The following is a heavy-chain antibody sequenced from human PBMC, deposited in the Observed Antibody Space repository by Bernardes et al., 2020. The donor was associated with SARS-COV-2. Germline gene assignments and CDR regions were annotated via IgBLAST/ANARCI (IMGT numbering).Heavy chain of an antibody. J-gene: IGHJ4*02. Sequence: GGSLRLSCAAAGFTFSSYWMHWVRQAAGKGPVWVSRINSDGSSTKYADSVKGRFTFSRDNAKNTLYLQMDSMRAEDTAVYYCARDPSNYKIDYWGQRTLVT. CDR2: INSDGSST. CDR3: ARDPSNYKIDY. D-gene: IGHD4-4*01. CDR1: GFTFSSYW. V-gene: IGHV3-74*03.